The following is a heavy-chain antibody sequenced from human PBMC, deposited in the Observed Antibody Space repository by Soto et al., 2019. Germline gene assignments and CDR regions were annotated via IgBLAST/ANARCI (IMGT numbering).Heavy chain of an antibody. CDR2: INHSGST. CDR1: GGSFSGYY. Sequence: SETLSLTCAVYGGSFSGYYWSWIRQPPGKGLEWIGEINHSGSTNYNPSLKSRVTISVDTSKNQFSLKLSSVTAADTAVYYCARVSAKYYFDYWGQGTLVTVSS. V-gene: IGHV4-34*01. J-gene: IGHJ4*02. CDR3: ARVSAKYYFDY.